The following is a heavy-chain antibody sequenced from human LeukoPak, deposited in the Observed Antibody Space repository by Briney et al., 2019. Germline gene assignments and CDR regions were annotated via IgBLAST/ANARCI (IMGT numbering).Heavy chain of an antibody. V-gene: IGHV4-39*01. Sequence: SETLSLTCTVSGGSISSSSYYWGWIRQPPGKGLEWVASIYYSGSTYYNPSLKSRVTISVDTSKNQFSLKLSSVTAADTAVYYCARLPKYYDYVWGRGYFDYWGQGTLVTVSS. CDR2: IYYSGST. J-gene: IGHJ4*02. CDR3: ARLPKYYDYVWGRGYFDY. D-gene: IGHD3-16*01. CDR1: GGSISSSSYY.